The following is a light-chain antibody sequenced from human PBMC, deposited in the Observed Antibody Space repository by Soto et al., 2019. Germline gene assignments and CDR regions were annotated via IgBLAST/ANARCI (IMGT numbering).Light chain of an antibody. CDR1: QTISSW. V-gene: IGKV1-5*01. J-gene: IGKJ1*01. CDR3: QQYTSYSRA. Sequence: DIQMTQSPSTLSGSVGDRVTITCRASQTISSWLAWYQQKPGKVPKLLIYDASNLGSGVPSRFRGSGSGTDFTLTISGLQPDDFKTYYCQQYTSYSRAFGQGTKVDIK. CDR2: DAS.